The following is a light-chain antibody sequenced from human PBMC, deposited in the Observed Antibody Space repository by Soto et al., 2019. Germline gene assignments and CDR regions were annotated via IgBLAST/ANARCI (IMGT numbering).Light chain of an antibody. CDR1: QSISSW. Sequence: DIQITQSPSTLSPSVGDRLTITCRASQSISSWLAWYQQKPGKAPKLLIYKASSLESGVPSRFSGSGSGTEFTLTISSLQPDDFATYYCQQYNSYWTFGQGTKVDIK. V-gene: IGKV1-5*03. CDR2: KAS. J-gene: IGKJ1*01. CDR3: QQYNSYWT.